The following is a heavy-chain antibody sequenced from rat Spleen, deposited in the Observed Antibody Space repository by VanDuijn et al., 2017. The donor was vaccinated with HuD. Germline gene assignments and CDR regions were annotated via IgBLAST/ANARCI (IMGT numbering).Heavy chain of an antibody. CDR3: TRDRPGAYYVMDA. CDR1: GFSLSSYN. V-gene: IGHV2-13*01. CDR2: IWGNGNT. Sequence: QVQLKESGPGLVQPSQTLSLTCTVSGFSLSSYNVHWVRQPPGKGLEWMGLIWGNGNTNYNSALKSRLSISRDTSKNQLFLKMNSLQTDDTAIYYCTRDRPGAYYVMDAWGQGASVTVSS. J-gene: IGHJ4*01. D-gene: IGHD1-4*01.